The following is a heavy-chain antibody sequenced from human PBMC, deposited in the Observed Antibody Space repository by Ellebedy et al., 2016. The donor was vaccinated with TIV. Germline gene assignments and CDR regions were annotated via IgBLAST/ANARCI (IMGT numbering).Heavy chain of an antibody. Sequence: GESLKISCAASGFTFSNYAMSWVRQAPGKGLEWVSAISGSNGDTFYADSVKGRFTISRDNSKTTLYLQMNSLRAEDTAVYYCAKDSVLTMVRGTQFDNWGQGTLVTVSS. CDR1: GFTFSNYA. D-gene: IGHD3-10*01. CDR3: AKDSVLTMVRGTQFDN. J-gene: IGHJ4*02. V-gene: IGHV3-23*01. CDR2: ISGSNGDT.